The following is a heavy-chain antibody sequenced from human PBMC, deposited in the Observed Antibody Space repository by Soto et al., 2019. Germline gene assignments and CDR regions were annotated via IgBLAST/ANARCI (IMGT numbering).Heavy chain of an antibody. Sequence: QVQLVESGGGVVQPGRSLRLSCAASGFTFSSYAMHWVRQAPGKGLEWVAVISYDGSNKYYADSVKGRFTISRDNSKNSLYLQMNSLISEDTAVYYCARAYEGDYVDYWGQGTLVTVSS. CDR2: ISYDGSNK. CDR3: ARAYEGDYVDY. V-gene: IGHV3-30-3*01. D-gene: IGHD3-16*01. CDR1: GFTFSSYA. J-gene: IGHJ4*02.